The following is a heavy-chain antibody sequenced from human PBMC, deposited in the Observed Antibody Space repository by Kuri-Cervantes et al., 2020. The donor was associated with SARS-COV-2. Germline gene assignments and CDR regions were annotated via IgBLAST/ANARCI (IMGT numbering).Heavy chain of an antibody. D-gene: IGHD3-3*01. V-gene: IGHV3-21*01. CDR1: GFTFNTYT. Sequence: GGSLRLSCVPSGFTFNTYTINWVRQAPGKALEWVSSISGSGSYMYYADSVKGRFTISKDSAKNSLFLQMNSLRVEDTAVYYCARHPSTYYDFWSGYLDYWGQGTLVTVSS. J-gene: IGHJ4*02. CDR3: ARHPSTYYDFWSGYLDY. CDR2: ISGSGSYM.